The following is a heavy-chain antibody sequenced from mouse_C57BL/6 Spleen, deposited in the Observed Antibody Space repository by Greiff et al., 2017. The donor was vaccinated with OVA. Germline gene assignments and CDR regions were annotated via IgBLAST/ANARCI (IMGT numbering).Heavy chain of an antibody. J-gene: IGHJ4*01. CDR2: ISNGGGST. CDR3: ARSPYYYGSTDYAMDY. Sequence: EVQLVESGGGLVQPGGSLKLSCAASGFTFSDYYMYWVRQTPEKRLEWVAYISNGGGSTYYPDTVKGRFTISRDNAKNTLYLQMSRLKSEDTAMYYCARSPYYYGSTDYAMDYWGQGTSVTVSS. V-gene: IGHV5-12*01. CDR1: GFTFSDYY. D-gene: IGHD1-1*01.